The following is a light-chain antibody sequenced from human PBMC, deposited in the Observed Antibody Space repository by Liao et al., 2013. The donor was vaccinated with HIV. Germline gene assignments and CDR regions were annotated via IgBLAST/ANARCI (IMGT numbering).Light chain of an antibody. Sequence: SYELTQTPSVSVAPGKTARITCGGNNIGNKNVHWYQQKPGQAPVLVISYNTDRPSGVPERFSGSNSGNPATLTISRVEAGDEADYYCQVWDSSSDHRGVFGGGTKLTVL. V-gene: IGLV3-21*01. CDR3: QVWDSSSDHRGV. CDR2: YNT. J-gene: IGLJ3*02. CDR1: NIGNKN.